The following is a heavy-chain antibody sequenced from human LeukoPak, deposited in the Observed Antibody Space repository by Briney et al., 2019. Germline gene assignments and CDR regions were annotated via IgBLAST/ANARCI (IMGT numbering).Heavy chain of an antibody. CDR3: ARVGVVVAATGNLWFDP. V-gene: IGHV3-48*03. D-gene: IGHD2-15*01. CDR1: GFTFSSYE. Sequence: QPGGSLSLSCAASGFTFSSYEMNWVRQAPGKGLEWVSYISSSGTTIYYADSVKGRFTISRDNAKNSLYLQMNSLRAEDTAVYYCARVGVVVAATGNLWFDPWGQGTLVTVSS. J-gene: IGHJ5*02. CDR2: ISSSGTTI.